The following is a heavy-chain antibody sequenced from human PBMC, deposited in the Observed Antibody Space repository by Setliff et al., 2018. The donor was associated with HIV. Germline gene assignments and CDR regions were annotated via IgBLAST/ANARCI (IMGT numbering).Heavy chain of an antibody. CDR2: IYSGGST. V-gene: IGHV3-53*01. J-gene: IGHJ4*02. Sequence: LSLSCAASGFTVSSNYMSWVRQAPGKGLEWVSVIYSGGSTYYADSVKGRFTISRDNAKNSLYLQMNSLRAEDTGIYHCVSHSDADYWGQGALVTVS. D-gene: IGHD5-18*01. CDR1: GFTVSSNY. CDR3: VSHSDADY.